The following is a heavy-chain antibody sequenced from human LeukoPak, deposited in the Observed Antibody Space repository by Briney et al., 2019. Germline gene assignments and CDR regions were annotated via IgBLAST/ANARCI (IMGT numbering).Heavy chain of an antibody. CDR1: GGSISSYY. CDR3: ARVTDYGDYLDY. V-gene: IGHV4-4*07. D-gene: IGHD4-17*01. CDR2: IYTSGIT. J-gene: IGHJ4*02. Sequence: SETLSLTCTVSGGSISSYYWSWIRQPAGKGLEWIGRIYTSGITNYNPSLKSRVTMSVDTSKNQFSLKLSSVTAADTAVYYCARVTDYGDYLDYWGQGTLVTVSS.